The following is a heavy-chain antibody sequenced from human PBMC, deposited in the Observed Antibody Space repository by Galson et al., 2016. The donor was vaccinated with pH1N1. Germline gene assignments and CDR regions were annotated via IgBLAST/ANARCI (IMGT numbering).Heavy chain of an antibody. J-gene: IGHJ4*02. CDR3: AHTTVGTPTTCSFEY. CDR1: GFSLSTSGVG. D-gene: IGHD2-15*01. CDR2: IFWDDDE. V-gene: IGHV2-5*02. Sequence: PALVKPTQTLTLTCTFSGFSLSTSGVGVGWIRQPPGKALEWLALIFWDDDERYSPSLKSRLTITKDTSRNQVVLTVSNMDPVDTATYSCAHTTVGTPTTCSFEYWGQGTLVTVSS.